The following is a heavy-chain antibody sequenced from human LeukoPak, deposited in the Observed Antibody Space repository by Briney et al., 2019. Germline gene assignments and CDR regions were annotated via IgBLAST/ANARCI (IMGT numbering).Heavy chain of an antibody. J-gene: IGHJ4*02. CDR1: GFTFDDYA. CDR3: ARGPVLWFGEG. D-gene: IGHD3-10*01. V-gene: IGHV3-11*01. CDR2: ISSSGSTI. Sequence: GGSLRLSCAASGFTFDDYAMHWVRQAPGKGLEWVSYISSSGSTIYYADSVKGRFTISRDNAKNSLYLQMNSLRAEDTAVYYCARGPVLWFGEGWGQGTLVTVSS.